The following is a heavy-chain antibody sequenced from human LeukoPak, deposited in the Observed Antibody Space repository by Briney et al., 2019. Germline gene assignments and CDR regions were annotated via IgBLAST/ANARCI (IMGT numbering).Heavy chain of an antibody. CDR2: IRYDGSDK. Sequence: PGGSLRLSCAASGFTFNSYGMHWVRQAPGKGLEWVSFIRYDGSDKYYADSVKGRFTISRDNSKYTLYLQMNSLRGEDRAVYYFAKDHGGSFDYWGQGTLVTVSS. V-gene: IGHV3-30*02. D-gene: IGHD3-10*01. CDR3: AKDHGGSFDY. J-gene: IGHJ4*02. CDR1: GFTFNSYG.